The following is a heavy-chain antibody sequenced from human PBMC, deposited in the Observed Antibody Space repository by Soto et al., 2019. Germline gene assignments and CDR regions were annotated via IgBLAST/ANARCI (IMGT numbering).Heavy chain of an antibody. Sequence: PSETLSLACTVSGGSITSGYYFWSWIRQHPGKGLEWIGYISYSGSTYYNPSLKSRVTISMDPSKNQFSLKLTSVTAADTAVFYCVREEGELITDGIQYWGQGTLVTGSS. CDR3: VREEGELITDGIQY. CDR1: GGSITSGYYF. CDR2: ISYSGST. J-gene: IGHJ4*02. D-gene: IGHD3-16*01. V-gene: IGHV4-31*03.